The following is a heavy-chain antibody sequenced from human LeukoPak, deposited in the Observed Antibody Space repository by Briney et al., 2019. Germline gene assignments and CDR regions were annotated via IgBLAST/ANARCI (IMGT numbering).Heavy chain of an antibody. CDR1: GFTFSNAW. J-gene: IGHJ4*02. CDR3: AKTTTDYGDYRSY. D-gene: IGHD4-17*01. CDR2: ISGGGDNT. Sequence: GGSLRLSCAASGFTFSNAWMSWVRQAPGKGLEWVSTISGGGDNTYYADSVRGRFSISRDNSNNTLYLHMTSLRAGDTAVYYCAKTTTDYGDYRSYWGLGTLVTVSS. V-gene: IGHV3-23*01.